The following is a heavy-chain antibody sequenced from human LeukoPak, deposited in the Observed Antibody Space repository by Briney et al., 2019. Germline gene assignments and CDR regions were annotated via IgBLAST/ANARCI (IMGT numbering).Heavy chain of an antibody. V-gene: IGHV4-4*07. D-gene: IGHD3-22*01. J-gene: IGHJ3*02. CDR1: GGSISSYY. CDR2: IYISGGT. Sequence: PSETLSLTCSVSGGSISSYYWSWIRQPAGKGLEWIGRIYISGGTDYNPSLKGRVTMSLDTSKNQLSLKLNSVTAADTAVYYCARVGGYPLGAFDIWGQGTMVTVSS. CDR3: ARVGGYPLGAFDI.